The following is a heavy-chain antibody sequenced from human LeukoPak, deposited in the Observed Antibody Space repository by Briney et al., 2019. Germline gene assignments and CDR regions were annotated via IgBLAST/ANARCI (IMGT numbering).Heavy chain of an antibody. CDR3: AKGGLVHRFDP. V-gene: IGHV3-23*01. CDR1: GFTFSSYA. CDR2: VSISVTST. J-gene: IGHJ5*02. Sequence: PGGSLRLSCTASGFTFSSYAINWVRQAPGKGLEWVAVVSISVTSTYYADSVKGRFTISRDNSKNTLYLQMNSLRADDTAVYYCAKGGLVHRFDPWGQGTLVTVSS.